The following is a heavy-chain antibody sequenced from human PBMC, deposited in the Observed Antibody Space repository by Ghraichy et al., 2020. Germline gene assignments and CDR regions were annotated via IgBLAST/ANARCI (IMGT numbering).Heavy chain of an antibody. CDR3: ARDPNYYGLYAQYSFDI. Sequence: SETLSLTCTVSRGSISVYYWSWIRQPAGQGLEWIGRIYARGSTNYNPSLKSRVPLSVDTSKNQFSLKLRSVTAADTAVYYCARDPNYYGLYAQYSFDIWGQGTMVTVSS. CDR2: IYARGST. J-gene: IGHJ3*02. CDR1: RGSISVYY. D-gene: IGHD3-10*01. V-gene: IGHV4-4*07.